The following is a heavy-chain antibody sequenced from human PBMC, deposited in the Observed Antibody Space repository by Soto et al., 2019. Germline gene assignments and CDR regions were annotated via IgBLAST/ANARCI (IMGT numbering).Heavy chain of an antibody. D-gene: IGHD6-19*01. CDR1: GGSISSSIFY. J-gene: IGHJ4*02. Sequence: QLQLQESGAGLLKPSETLSLTCTVSGGSISSSIFYWGWIRQPPGKGLEWIGSVSYTGRTYYNPSLKSRVTASVDTSKNQFSLNLSSVTAADTAVYYCARSKRGGLVPSQHDYWGQGTLVTVSS. CDR2: VSYTGRT. V-gene: IGHV4-39*01. CDR3: ARSKRGGLVPSQHDY.